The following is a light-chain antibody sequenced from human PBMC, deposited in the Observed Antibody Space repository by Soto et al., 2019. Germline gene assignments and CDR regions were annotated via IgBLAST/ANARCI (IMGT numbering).Light chain of an antibody. CDR2: AAS. V-gene: IGKV1-39*01. CDR3: QQSYSTLLT. CDR1: QSISSS. Sequence: DIQMTQSPSSLSASVGDRVTITCRASQSISSSLNWYQQKPGKAHTLLIYAASTMQSGVPSTFSGSGSGTDFTLTISRRQPEDFSTYYCQQSYSTLLTFGPGTKVDIK. J-gene: IGKJ3*01.